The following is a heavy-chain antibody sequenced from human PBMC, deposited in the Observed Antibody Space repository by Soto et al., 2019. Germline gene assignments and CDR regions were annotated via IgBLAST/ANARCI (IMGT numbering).Heavy chain of an antibody. V-gene: IGHV3-30*18. CDR3: AKDLRHTRYCSGGSCYSYYYSYMDV. D-gene: IGHD2-15*01. J-gene: IGHJ6*03. Sequence: GGSLILSCAASGFTFSSYGMHWVRQAPGKGLEWVAVISYDGSNKYYADSVKGRFTISRDNSKNTLYLQMNSLRAEDTAVYYCAKDLRHTRYCSGGSCYSYYYSYMDVWGKGTTVTVS. CDR2: ISYDGSNK. CDR1: GFTFSSYG.